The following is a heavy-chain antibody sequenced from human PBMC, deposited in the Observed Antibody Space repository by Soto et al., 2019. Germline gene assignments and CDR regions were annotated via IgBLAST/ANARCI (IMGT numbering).Heavy chain of an antibody. CDR2: IIPMLDIA. CDR1: GGTFSSDT. V-gene: IGHV1-69*02. D-gene: IGHD2-2*02. Sequence: ASVKVSCKASGGTFSSDTINWVRQAPGQGLEWMGRIIPMLDIANYAQKFQGRVTVTADKSTTTAYMELSSLKSEDTAVYYCARSRSCSSTSCYTPQPFDYWGQGTLVTVSS. CDR3: ARSRSCSSTSCYTPQPFDY. J-gene: IGHJ4*02.